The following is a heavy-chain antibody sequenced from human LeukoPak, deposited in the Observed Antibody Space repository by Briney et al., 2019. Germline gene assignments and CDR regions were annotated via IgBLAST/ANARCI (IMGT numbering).Heavy chain of an antibody. D-gene: IGHD6-19*01. V-gene: IGHV3-48*03. Sequence: GGSLRLSCAASGFTFSSYEMNWVRQATGKGLEWVSYISSSGSTIYYADSVKGRFTISRDNAKNSLYLQMNSLRAEDTAVYYCARVSGWYVFDYWGQGTLVTVSS. CDR2: ISSSGSTI. J-gene: IGHJ4*02. CDR3: ARVSGWYVFDY. CDR1: GFTFSSYE.